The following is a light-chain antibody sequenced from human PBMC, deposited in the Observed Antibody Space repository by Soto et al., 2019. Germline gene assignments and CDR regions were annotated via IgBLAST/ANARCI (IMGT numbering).Light chain of an antibody. Sequence: QSVLTQPPSASASPGQSVTISCTGTSSVVGGYNYVSWYQQHPGKAPKLIIYEVTKRPSGVPDCFSGSKSGSTASLTVSGLQAEDEADYYCSSRAGWNPYVFGTGTKVTVL. CDR1: SSVVGGYNY. J-gene: IGLJ1*01. CDR2: EVT. V-gene: IGLV2-8*01. CDR3: SSRAGWNPYV.